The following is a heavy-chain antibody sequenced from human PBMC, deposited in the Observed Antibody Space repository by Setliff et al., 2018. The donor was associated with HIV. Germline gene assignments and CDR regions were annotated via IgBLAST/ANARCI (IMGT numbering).Heavy chain of an antibody. CDR3: AHIGSNWYFGYYGMDV. CDR1: GFSLSTSGVG. V-gene: IGHV2-5*02. J-gene: IGHJ6*02. D-gene: IGHD6-13*01. CDR2: IYWDDDK. Sequence: SGPTLVNPTQTLTLTCTFSGFSLSTSGVGVGWIRQPPGKALEWLALIYWDDDKRYSPSLKSRLTITKDTSKNQVVLTMTNMDPVDTATYYCAHIGSNWYFGYYGMDVWGQGTTVTVSS.